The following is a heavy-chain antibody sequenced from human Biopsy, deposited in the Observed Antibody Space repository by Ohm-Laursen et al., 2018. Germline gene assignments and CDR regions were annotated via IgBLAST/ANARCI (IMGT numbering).Heavy chain of an antibody. CDR3: AADINVWNVNY. CDR1: GYAVTEFS. Sequence: ASVKVSCKASGYAVTEFSMHWVRQAPGQGLEWMGGFAPENGKTIYAQKFQGRVTMTEDTSTDTAYMELSSLRSEDTAVYYCAADINVWNVNYWGQGTQVTVSS. V-gene: IGHV1-24*01. D-gene: IGHD1-1*01. CDR2: FAPENGKT. J-gene: IGHJ4*02.